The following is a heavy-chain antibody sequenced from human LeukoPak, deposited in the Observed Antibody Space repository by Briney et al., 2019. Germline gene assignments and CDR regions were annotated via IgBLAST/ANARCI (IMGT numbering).Heavy chain of an antibody. CDR3: ARENYDSSLPPGWFDP. CDR2: IYYSWST. CDR1: GGSISSYY. D-gene: IGHD3-22*01. J-gene: IGHJ5*02. Sequence: PSETLSLTCTVSGGSISSYYWSWIRQPPGKGLEWIGYIYYSWSTNYNPSLKSRVTISVDTSKNQFSLKLSSVTAADTAVYYCARENYDSSLPPGWFDPWGQGTLVTVSS. V-gene: IGHV4-59*01.